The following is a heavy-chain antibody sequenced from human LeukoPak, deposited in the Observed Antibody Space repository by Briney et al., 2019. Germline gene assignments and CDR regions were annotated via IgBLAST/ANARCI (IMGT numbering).Heavy chain of an antibody. V-gene: IGHV4-30-4*08. Sequence: SETLSLTCTVSGGSISSGDYYWSWIRQPPGKGLEWIGYIYYSGSTYYNPSLKSRATISVDTSKNQFSLKLSSVTAADTAVYYCARGEVGAPAFDYWGQGTLVTVSS. J-gene: IGHJ4*02. CDR3: ARGEVGAPAFDY. D-gene: IGHD1-26*01. CDR1: GGSISSGDYY. CDR2: IYYSGST.